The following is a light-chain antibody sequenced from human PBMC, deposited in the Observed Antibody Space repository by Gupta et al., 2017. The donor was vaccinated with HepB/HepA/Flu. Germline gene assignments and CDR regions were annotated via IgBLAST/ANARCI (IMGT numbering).Light chain of an antibody. J-gene: IGKJ1*01. CDR1: PSIYNW. Sequence: LTASVGDRGTITCRASPSIYNWLAWYQQKPGKAPKLLIYKASDLKTGVSSRFSGSGSGTEFTLAISSLQPDDFATYYCPHLDKCFWTFGQGTKVEIK. V-gene: IGKV1-5*03. CDR3: PHLDKCFWT. CDR2: KAS.